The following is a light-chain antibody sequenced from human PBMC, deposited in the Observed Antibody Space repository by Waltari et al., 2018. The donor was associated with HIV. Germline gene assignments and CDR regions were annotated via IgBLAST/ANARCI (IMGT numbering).Light chain of an antibody. Sequence: QSALTQPASVSGSPGQSITISCTGTSSAVGGYNYVSWYQQHQGKAPKLMIYDVSKRPSGVSNRFSGSKSGNTASLTISGLQAEDEADYYCCSYAGSSTFVFGGGTKLTVL. CDR2: DVS. V-gene: IGLV2-23*02. CDR1: SSAVGGYNY. CDR3: CSYAGSSTFV. J-gene: IGLJ2*01.